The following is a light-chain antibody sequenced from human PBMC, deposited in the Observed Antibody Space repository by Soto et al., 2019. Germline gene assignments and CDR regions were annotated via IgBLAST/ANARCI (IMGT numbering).Light chain of an antibody. CDR3: QVWDTYVDHGV. V-gene: IGLV3-21*02. CDR2: DDS. Sequence: SYELTQPPLVPVAPGQTARITCGGDNIGSRSVNWYQQKPGQAPVLVVYDDSDRPSGIPERFSGSNSNDGATLTISRVEAGDEADYYCQVWDTYVDHGVFGGGTKLTVL. J-gene: IGLJ3*02. CDR1: NIGSRS.